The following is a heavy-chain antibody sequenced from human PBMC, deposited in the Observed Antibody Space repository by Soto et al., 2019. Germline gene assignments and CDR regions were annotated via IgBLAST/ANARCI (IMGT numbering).Heavy chain of an antibody. V-gene: IGHV2-5*02. CDR2: IYWDHSE. Sequence: QITLKESAPTLVKPTQTLTLTCTFSGFSLSTSGVGVGWIRQPPGKALEWLALIYWDHSERYSPSLKSRLTITKDSAKNQVVLTLTNMDPVDTDTYFCVHTLRWLYFDLWGRGTLVTVSS. J-gene: IGHJ2*01. CDR1: GFSLSTSGVG. CDR3: VHTLRWLYFDL. D-gene: IGHD5-18*01.